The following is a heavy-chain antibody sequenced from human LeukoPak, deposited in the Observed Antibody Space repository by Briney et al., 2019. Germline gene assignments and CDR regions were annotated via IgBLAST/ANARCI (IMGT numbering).Heavy chain of an antibody. CDR1: GGSISSYY. CDR3: ARGMVRGVLDW. Sequence: SETLSVTCAVSGGSISSYYWSWIRQPPGKGVEWIGYIYYSGSTNYNPSLKSRVPISVDTSKNQFSLKLSSVTAADTAVYYCARGMVRGVLDWWGQGTLVTVSS. D-gene: IGHD3-10*01. CDR2: IYYSGST. J-gene: IGHJ4*02. V-gene: IGHV4-59*01.